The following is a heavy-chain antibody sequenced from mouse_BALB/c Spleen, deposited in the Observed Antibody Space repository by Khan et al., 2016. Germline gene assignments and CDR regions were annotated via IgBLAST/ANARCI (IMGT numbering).Heavy chain of an antibody. J-gene: IGHJ4*01. D-gene: IGHD2-13*01. CDR3: AKTDDYPYCAMDY. CDR2: INTNTGEP. CDR1: EYTFTNYG. Sequence: QIQLVQSGPELKKPGETVKISCKASEYTFTNYGMNWVKQAPGKGLKWMGGINTNTGEPTYAEEFKGRFAFSLEASASTAYLLINNLKNEDSATYFYAKTDDYPYCAMDYWGQGTSVTVSS. V-gene: IGHV9-3*02.